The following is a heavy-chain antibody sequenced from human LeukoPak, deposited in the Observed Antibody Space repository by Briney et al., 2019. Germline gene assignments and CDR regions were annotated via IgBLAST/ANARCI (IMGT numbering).Heavy chain of an antibody. V-gene: IGHV3-33*08. CDR2: IWYDGSNK. Sequence: GGSLRLSCVASGFTFSSYGMHWVRQAPGKGLEWVAVIWYDGSNKYYADSVKGRFTISRDNSKNTLYLQMNSLRAEDTAVYYCARVYGDYGAFDIWGQGTMVTVSS. D-gene: IGHD4-17*01. CDR1: GFTFSSYG. J-gene: IGHJ3*02. CDR3: ARVYGDYGAFDI.